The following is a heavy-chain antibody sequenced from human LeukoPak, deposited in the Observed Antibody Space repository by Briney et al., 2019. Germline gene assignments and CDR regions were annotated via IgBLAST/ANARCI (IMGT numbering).Heavy chain of an antibody. J-gene: IGHJ2*01. D-gene: IGHD3-10*01. CDR1: GFSVGTKY. CDR2: LYSGADT. V-gene: IGHV3-53*01. CDR3: ARVGDHYHWYFDL. Sequence: PGGSLTLSCAASGFSVGTKYMNWVRQAPGKGLEWVSILYSGADTYYTDSVKGRFTISRDSSKNTLFLRMNSLRADDTAIYYCARVGDHYHWYFDLWGRGTRVSVSS.